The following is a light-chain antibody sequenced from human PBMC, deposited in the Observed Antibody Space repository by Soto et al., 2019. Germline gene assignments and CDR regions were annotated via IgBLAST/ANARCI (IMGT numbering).Light chain of an antibody. J-gene: IGKJ5*01. Sequence: EIVLTQSPATLSLSPGERATLSCRASQSVSSYLAWYQQKPGQAPRLLIYDASNRATGIPARFSGSGSGTEFTLTISSLQSEDFGVYYCQQYSYWPPFTFGQGTRLEIK. V-gene: IGKV3-11*01. CDR2: DAS. CDR1: QSVSSY. CDR3: QQYSYWPPFT.